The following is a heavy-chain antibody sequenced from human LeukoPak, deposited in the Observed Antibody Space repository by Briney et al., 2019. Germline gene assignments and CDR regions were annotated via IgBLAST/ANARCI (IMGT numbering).Heavy chain of an antibody. CDR2: IYHSGST. CDR3: ARFSSVDTAMVTGP. J-gene: IGHJ4*02. V-gene: IGHV4-38-2*02. CDR1: GYSISSGYY. D-gene: IGHD5-18*01. Sequence: PSETLSLTCIVSGYSISSGYYWGWIRQSPGKGLEWIGSIYHSGSTYYNPSLKSRVTISGDTSKNQFSLKLSSVTAADTAVYYCARFSSVDTAMVTGPWGQGTLVTVSS.